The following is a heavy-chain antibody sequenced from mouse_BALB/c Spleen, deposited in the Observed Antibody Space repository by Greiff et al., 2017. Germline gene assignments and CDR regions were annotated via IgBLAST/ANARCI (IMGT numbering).Heavy chain of an antibody. Sequence: QVQLQQPGAELVKPGASVKLSCKASGYTFTSYWMHWVKQRPGQGLEWIGEIDPSDSYTNYNQKFKGKATLTVDKSSSTAYMQLSSLTSEDSAVYYCERGEGDYWGQGTTLTVSS. D-gene: IGHD3-3*01. V-gene: IGHV1-69*02. CDR2: IDPSDSYT. CDR1: GYTFTSYW. J-gene: IGHJ2*01. CDR3: ERGEGDY.